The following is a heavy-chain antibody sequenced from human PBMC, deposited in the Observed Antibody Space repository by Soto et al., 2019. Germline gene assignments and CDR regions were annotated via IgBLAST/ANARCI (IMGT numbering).Heavy chain of an antibody. CDR3: ARNTYSSSWYEFDY. V-gene: IGHV1-2*02. Sequence: GASVKVSCKASGYTFTGYYMHWVRQAPGQGLEWMGWIDPNSGGTNYAQKFQGRVTMTRDTSISTAYMELSRLRSDDTAVYYCARNTYSSSWYEFDYWGQGTLVTVSS. CDR2: IDPNSGGT. D-gene: IGHD6-13*01. CDR1: GYTFTGYY. J-gene: IGHJ4*02.